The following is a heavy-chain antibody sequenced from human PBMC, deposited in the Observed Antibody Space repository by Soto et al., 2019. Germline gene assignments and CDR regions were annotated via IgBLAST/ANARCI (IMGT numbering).Heavy chain of an antibody. D-gene: IGHD3-10*01. V-gene: IGHV4-59*08. Sequence: QVQLQESGPGLVKPSETLSLTCTVSGGSISSYYWSWIRQPPGKGLEWIGYIYYSGSTNYNPSLKSRGTISVATSKNQFSLKLSSVTAADTAVYYCARLLWSRGDWFDPWGQGTLVTVSS. J-gene: IGHJ5*02. CDR1: GGSISSYY. CDR3: ARLLWSRGDWFDP. CDR2: IYYSGST.